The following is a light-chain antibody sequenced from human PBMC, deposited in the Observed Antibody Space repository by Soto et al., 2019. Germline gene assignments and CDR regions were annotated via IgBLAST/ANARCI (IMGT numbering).Light chain of an antibody. CDR1: QSISSW. V-gene: IGKV1-5*01. CDR2: EAS. J-gene: IGKJ4*01. Sequence: DIQMTQSPSTLSASVGDRVTITCRASQSISSWLAWYQQKTGNAPKLLIHEASRLESGVPSRFSGSESGTEFTLTISGLRPDDFATYYCKQYTNFPLTFGGGTTVEIK. CDR3: KQYTNFPLT.